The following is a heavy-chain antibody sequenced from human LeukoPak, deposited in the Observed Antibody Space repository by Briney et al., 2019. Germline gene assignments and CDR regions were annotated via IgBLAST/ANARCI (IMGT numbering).Heavy chain of an antibody. CDR3: AKRGFGELLGYYYYYMDV. J-gene: IGHJ6*03. CDR2: ISGSGGST. CDR1: GFTFSSYA. Sequence: GGSLRLSCAASGFTFSSYAMSWVRQAPGKGLEWVSAISGSGGSTYYADSVKGRFTISRGNSKNTLYLQMNSLRAEDTAVYYCAKRGFGELLGYYYYYMDVWGKGTTVTVSS. V-gene: IGHV3-23*01. D-gene: IGHD3-10*01.